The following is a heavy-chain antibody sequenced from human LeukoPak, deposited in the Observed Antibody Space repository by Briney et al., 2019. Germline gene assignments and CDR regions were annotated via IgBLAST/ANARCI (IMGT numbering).Heavy chain of an antibody. CDR3: ARDYRYYSSTSCYAFDY. CDR2: MYHSGST. J-gene: IGHJ4*02. CDR1: GYSISSGYY. V-gene: IGHV4-38-2*02. Sequence: SETLSLTCAVSGYSISSGYYWGWIRQPPGKGLEWIGNMYHSGSTYYNPPLKSRVTISVDTSKNQFSLKLSSVTAADTAVYYCARDYRYYSSTSCYAFDYWGQGTLVTVSS. D-gene: IGHD2-2*01.